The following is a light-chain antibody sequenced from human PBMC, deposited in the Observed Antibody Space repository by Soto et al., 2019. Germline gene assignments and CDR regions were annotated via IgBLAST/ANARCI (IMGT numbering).Light chain of an antibody. J-gene: IGKJ1*01. Sequence: DIQMTQSPSTLSASVGDRVTITCRASQSISTWLAWYQQKPGKAPKLLIYDASSLESGVPSRFSGSGSGTEFTLTISSLQPDDFATYYCQQDDSFSLTFGQGTKVDIK. CDR2: DAS. V-gene: IGKV1-5*01. CDR1: QSISTW. CDR3: QQDDSFSLT.